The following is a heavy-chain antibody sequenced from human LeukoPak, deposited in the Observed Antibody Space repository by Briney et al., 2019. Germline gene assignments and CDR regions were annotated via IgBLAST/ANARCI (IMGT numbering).Heavy chain of an antibody. Sequence: PGGSLRPSCAASGFTFSSYAMHWVRQAPGKGLEWVAVISYDGSNKYHADSVKGRFTISRDNSKNTLYLQMNSLRAEDTAVYYCARESSGGAFDYWGQGTLVTVSS. CDR1: GFTFSSYA. CDR3: ARESSGGAFDY. V-gene: IGHV3-30*04. J-gene: IGHJ4*02. D-gene: IGHD6-19*01. CDR2: ISYDGSNK.